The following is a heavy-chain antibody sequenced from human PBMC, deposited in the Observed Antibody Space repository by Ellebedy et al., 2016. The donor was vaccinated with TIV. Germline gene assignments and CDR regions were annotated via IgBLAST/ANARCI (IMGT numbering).Heavy chain of an antibody. CDR2: ITSAGDT. V-gene: IGHV3-13*01. CDR1: GFTFSTYW. Sequence: GESLKISCAASGFTFSTYWMSWVRQAPGKGLEWVSGITSAGDTYYLGSVKGRFIISRDSAKNSLYLQMNSLRAEDTAAYYCARATSGFDCWGQGALATVSS. J-gene: IGHJ4*02. CDR3: ARATSGFDC. D-gene: IGHD5-24*01.